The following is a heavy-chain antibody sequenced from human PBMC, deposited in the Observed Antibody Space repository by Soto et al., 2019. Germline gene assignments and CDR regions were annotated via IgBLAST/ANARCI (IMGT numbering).Heavy chain of an antibody. V-gene: IGHV3-11*05. Sequence: QVQLVESGGGLVKPGGSLRLSCAASGFTFSDYYMSWIRQAPGKGLEWVSYISSSSGYINYADSVKGRFTISRDNAKNSLYLQMNRLRAEDTAVYYCAREGPGSSSWYVDSWGQGTLDTVSS. CDR3: AREGPGSSSWYVDS. J-gene: IGHJ4*02. D-gene: IGHD6-13*01. CDR2: ISSSSGYI. CDR1: GFTFSDYY.